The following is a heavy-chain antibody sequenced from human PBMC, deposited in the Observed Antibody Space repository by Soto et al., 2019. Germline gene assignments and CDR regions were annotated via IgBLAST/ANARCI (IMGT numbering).Heavy chain of an antibody. D-gene: IGHD6-25*01. CDR1: GFPFRSYG. CDR2: ISSDGSKQ. Sequence: PGGSLRLSCAWSGFPFRSYGMQWVRQTPGEGLEWVAAISSDGSKQFYGDSVKGRFTISRGNSREMFYLQMDGLRVADTAVYYCANGDPAAGPAQHWGQGTQVTVSS. V-gene: IGHV3-33*05. CDR3: ANGDPAAGPAQH. J-gene: IGHJ1*01.